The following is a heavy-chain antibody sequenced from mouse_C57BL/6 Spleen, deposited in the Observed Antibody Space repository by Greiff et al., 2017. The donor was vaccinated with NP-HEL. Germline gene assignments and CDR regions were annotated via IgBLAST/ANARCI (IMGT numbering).Heavy chain of an antibody. CDR1: GYAFSSYW. V-gene: IGHV1-80*01. CDR2: IYPGDGDT. Sequence: VKLVESGAELVKPGASVKISCKASGYAFSSYWMNWVKQRPGKGLEWIGQIYPGDGDTNYNGKFKGKATLTADKSSSTAYMQLSSLTSEDSAVYFCARGGRAQEFAYWGQGTLVTVSA. CDR3: ARGGRAQEFAY. J-gene: IGHJ3*01. D-gene: IGHD3-2*02.